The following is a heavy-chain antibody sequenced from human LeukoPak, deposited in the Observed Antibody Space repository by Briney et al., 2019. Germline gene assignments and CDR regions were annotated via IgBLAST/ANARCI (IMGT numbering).Heavy chain of an antibody. Sequence: ASVKVSCKASGGTFISYTISWVRQAPRQGLEWMGRIIPILGIANYAQKFQGRVTITADKSTSTAYMELSSLRSEDTAVYYCARDLKLLPGYIDYWGQGTLVTVSS. J-gene: IGHJ4*02. CDR2: IIPILGIA. CDR1: GGTFISYT. V-gene: IGHV1-69*04. D-gene: IGHD1-26*01. CDR3: ARDLKLLPGYIDY.